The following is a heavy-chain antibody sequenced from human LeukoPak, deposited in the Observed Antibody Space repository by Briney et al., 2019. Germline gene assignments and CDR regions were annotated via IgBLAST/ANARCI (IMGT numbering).Heavy chain of an antibody. CDR3: AKDGSLGAAGTIEYFQH. D-gene: IGHD6-13*01. CDR2: ISWNSGTK. J-gene: IGHJ1*01. V-gene: IGHV3-9*01. Sequence: GGSLRLSCAASGFTFDDYAMHWVRQAPGKGLEWVSGISWNSGTKGYADSVKGRFTISRDNAKNSLYLQMNSLRAEDTAVYYCAKDGSLGAAGTIEYFQHWGQGTLVTVSS. CDR1: GFTFDDYA.